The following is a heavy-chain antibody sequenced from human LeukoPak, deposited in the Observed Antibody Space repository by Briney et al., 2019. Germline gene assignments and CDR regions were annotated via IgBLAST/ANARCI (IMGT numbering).Heavy chain of an antibody. CDR1: GYTCTGYY. CDR3: ARDPYSGSYADY. D-gene: IGHD1-26*01. Sequence: ASVKVSCKASGYTCTGYYMHWVRQAPGQGLEWMGRINPNSGGTNYAQKFQGRVTMTRDTSISTAYMELSRLRSDDTAVYYCARDPYSGSYADYWGQGTLVTVSS. J-gene: IGHJ4*02. CDR2: INPNSGGT. V-gene: IGHV1-2*02.